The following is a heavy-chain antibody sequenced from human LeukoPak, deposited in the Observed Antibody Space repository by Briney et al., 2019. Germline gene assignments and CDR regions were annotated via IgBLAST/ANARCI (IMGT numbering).Heavy chain of an antibody. J-gene: IGHJ4*02. V-gene: IGHV5-10-1*01. CDR3: ARHQLYGDSLGY. Sequence: GECLKISCKGFGYSFTSYWITWVRQMPGKGLEWMGRIDPSDSYTNYSPSFQGHVTISADKSINTAYLQWSSLKASDTAMYYCARHQLYGDSLGYWGQGTLVSVCS. CDR2: IDPSDSYT. CDR1: GYSFTSYW. D-gene: IGHD4-17*01.